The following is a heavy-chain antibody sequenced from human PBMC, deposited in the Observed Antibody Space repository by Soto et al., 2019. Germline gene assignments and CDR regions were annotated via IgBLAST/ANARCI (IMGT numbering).Heavy chain of an antibody. CDR1: GGTFSSYA. J-gene: IGHJ4*02. V-gene: IGHV1-69*13. Sequence: GASVKVSCKASGGTFSSYAISWVRQAPGQGLEWMGGIIPIFGTANYAQKFQGRVTITADESTSTAYMELSSLRSEDTAVYYCARDGVPYYYDSSGGYFDYWGQGTLVTVSS. CDR3: ARDGVPYYYDSSGGYFDY. CDR2: IIPIFGTA. D-gene: IGHD3-22*01.